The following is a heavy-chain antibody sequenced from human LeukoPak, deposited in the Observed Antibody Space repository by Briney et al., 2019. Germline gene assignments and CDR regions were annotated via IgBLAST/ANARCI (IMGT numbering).Heavy chain of an antibody. Sequence: ASVKVSCKASGGTFSSYAISWVRQAPGQGLEWMGGIIPIFGTANYAQKFQGRVTITTDESTSTAYMELSSLRSEDTAVYYCATRSSQYYDSSGYSDCWGQGTLVTAS. CDR3: ATRSSQYYDSSGYSDC. J-gene: IGHJ4*02. V-gene: IGHV1-69*05. CDR1: GGTFSSYA. D-gene: IGHD3-22*01. CDR2: IIPIFGTA.